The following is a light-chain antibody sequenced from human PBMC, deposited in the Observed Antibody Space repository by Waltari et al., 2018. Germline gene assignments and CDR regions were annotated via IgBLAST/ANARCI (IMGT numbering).Light chain of an antibody. J-gene: IGKJ3*01. CDR2: KAS. CDR1: QNINSW. Sequence: DIQMTQSPSTLSASVGDRVTITCRASQNINSWLARYQQKPGKAPKLLMYKASSLETGVPSRFSGSESGTEFTLTINSLQPDDFATYYCQQYNSYHIFTFGPGTKVEI. CDR3: QQYNSYHIFT. V-gene: IGKV1-5*03.